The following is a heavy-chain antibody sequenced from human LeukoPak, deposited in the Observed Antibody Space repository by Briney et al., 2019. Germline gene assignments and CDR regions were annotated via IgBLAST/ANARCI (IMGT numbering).Heavy chain of an antibody. CDR2: INHSGST. Sequence: SETLSLTCAVYGESFSRYYWSWIRQPPGKGLEWIGEINHSGSTNYNPSLKSRVTISVDTSKNQFSLKLSSVTAADTAVYYCARSVYDISSYYYGMDVWGQGTTVTVSS. V-gene: IGHV4-34*01. CDR1: GESFSRYY. J-gene: IGHJ6*02. CDR3: ARSVYDISSYYYGMDV. D-gene: IGHD3-9*01.